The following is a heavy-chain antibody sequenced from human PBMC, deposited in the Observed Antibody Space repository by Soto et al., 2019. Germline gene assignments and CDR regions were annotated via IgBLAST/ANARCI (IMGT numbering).Heavy chain of an antibody. CDR2: ISSSSSYI. Sequence: GGSLRLSCAASGFTFSSYSMNWVRQAPGKGLEWVSSISSSSSYIYYADSVKGRFTTSRDNAKNTLYLQMDSLRAEDTAVYYCVNAPEQRQLDFWGHGSLVTVSS. CDR1: GFTFSSYS. V-gene: IGHV3-21*01. D-gene: IGHD6-19*01. J-gene: IGHJ4*01. CDR3: VNAPEQRQLDF.